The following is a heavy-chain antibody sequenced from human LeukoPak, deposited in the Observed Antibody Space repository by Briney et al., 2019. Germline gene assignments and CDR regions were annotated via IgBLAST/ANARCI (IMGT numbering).Heavy chain of an antibody. CDR3: ARRRKTGGFYYYYYYMHV. Sequence: ASVKLSCKASGYTFTSYDINWVRQATGQGLERMGWMDPNSGNTGYAQKFQGRVTITRNTSITTAYMELSSLRSEETAGHYCARRRKTGGFYYYYYYMHVWGKGTTVTVSS. J-gene: IGHJ6*03. V-gene: IGHV1-8*03. CDR1: GYTFTSYD. CDR2: MDPNSGNT. D-gene: IGHD2-8*02.